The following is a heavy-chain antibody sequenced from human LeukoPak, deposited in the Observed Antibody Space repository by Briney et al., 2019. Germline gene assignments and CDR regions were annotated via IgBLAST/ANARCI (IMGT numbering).Heavy chain of an antibody. CDR2: IYYSGST. Sequence: SETLSLTCTVSGGSISSSSYYWGWIRQPPGKGLEWIGSIYYSGSTYYNPSLKSRVTISVDTSKNQFSLKLSSVTAADTAVYYCARYSSSPTYYFDSWGQGTLVTVSS. CDR3: ARYSSSPTYYFDS. V-gene: IGHV4-39*07. D-gene: IGHD6-13*01. J-gene: IGHJ4*02. CDR1: GGSISSSSYY.